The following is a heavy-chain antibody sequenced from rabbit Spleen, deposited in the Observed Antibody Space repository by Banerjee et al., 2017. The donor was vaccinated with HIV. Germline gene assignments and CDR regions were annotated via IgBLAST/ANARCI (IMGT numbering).Heavy chain of an antibody. V-gene: IGHV1S40*01. Sequence: VEYGGDLVKPGASLTLTCTASGFDLSSGYDMCWVRQAPGKGLEWIGCIYTGSNNIYYARWAKGRFSISKTSSTTVTLQMTSLTAADTATYFCGRRDIDIGAYDLWGPGTLVTVS. CDR3: GRRDIDIGAYDL. D-gene: IGHD1-1*01. CDR2: IYTGSNNI. CDR1: GFDLSSGYD. J-gene: IGHJ6*01.